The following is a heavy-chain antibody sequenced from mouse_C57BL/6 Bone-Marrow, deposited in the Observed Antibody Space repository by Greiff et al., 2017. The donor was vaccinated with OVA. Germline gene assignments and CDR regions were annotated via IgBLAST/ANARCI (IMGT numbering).Heavy chain of an antibody. CDR2: IYPRSGNT. J-gene: IGHJ4*01. D-gene: IGHD1-1*01. Sequence: QVHVKQSGAELARPGASVKLSCKASGYTFTSYGISWVKQRTGQGLEWIGEIYPRSGNTYYNEKFKGKATLTADKSSSTAYMELRSLTSEDSAVYFCAKGFYYYGSSDAMDYWGQGTSVTVSS. CDR1: GYTFTSYG. V-gene: IGHV1-81*01. CDR3: AKGFYYYGSSDAMDY.